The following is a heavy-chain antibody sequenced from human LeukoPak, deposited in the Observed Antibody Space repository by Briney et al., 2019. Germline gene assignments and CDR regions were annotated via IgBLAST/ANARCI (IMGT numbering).Heavy chain of an antibody. CDR1: GDNFNNYW. V-gene: IGHV5-51*01. Sequence: GESLKISCKGFGDNFNNYWIVWVRQMPGKGLEWMGVIYLDDSETKYSPSFQGQVAISADKSISTAYLQWSSLKASDTAMYYCARQRFTMRAYAGNWFDPWGQGTLVTVSS. D-gene: IGHD3-10*01. CDR2: IYLDDSET. CDR3: ARQRFTMRAYAGNWFDP. J-gene: IGHJ5*02.